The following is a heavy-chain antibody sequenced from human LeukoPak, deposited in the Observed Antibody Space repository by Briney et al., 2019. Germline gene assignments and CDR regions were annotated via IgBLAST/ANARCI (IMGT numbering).Heavy chain of an antibody. Sequence: PSETLSLTCIVSGGSASHYYWSWIRQPPGKGLEWIGYIYYSGTTNYNPSLKSRVTMSVDTSKNQFSLKVTSVTAAAAAVYYCARFGAYYFDYWGQGTLVTVSS. J-gene: IGHJ4*02. CDR1: GGSASHYY. CDR2: IYYSGTT. V-gene: IGHV4-59*02. CDR3: ARFGAYYFDY. D-gene: IGHD3-10*01.